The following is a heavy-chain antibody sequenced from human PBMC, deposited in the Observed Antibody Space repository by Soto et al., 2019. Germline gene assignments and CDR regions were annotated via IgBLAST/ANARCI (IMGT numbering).Heavy chain of an antibody. CDR3: ARSYRRYCSGGSCYSYYYYYMDV. CDR2: IYYSGST. CDR1: GGSISSYY. J-gene: IGHJ6*03. Sequence: ETLSLTCSVSGGSISSYYWSWIRQPPGKGLEWIGYIYYSGSTNYNPSLKSRVTISVDTSKNQFSLKLSSVTAADTAVYYCARSYRRYCSGGSCYSYYYYYMDVWGKGTTVTVSS. D-gene: IGHD2-15*01. V-gene: IGHV4-59*01.